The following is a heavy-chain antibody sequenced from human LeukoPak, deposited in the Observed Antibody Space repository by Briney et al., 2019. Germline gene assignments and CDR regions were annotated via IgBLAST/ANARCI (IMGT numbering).Heavy chain of an antibody. CDR1: GFTFSSYA. V-gene: IGHV3-23*01. CDR2: ISGSGGST. Sequence: GGSLRLSCAASGFTFSSYAMSWVRQAPGKGLEWVSAISGSGGSTYYADSVKGRFTISRDNSKNTLYLQMNSLRAEDTAVYYCAKGDGYCSGGSCYPTYFDYWGQGTLVTVSS. D-gene: IGHD2-15*01. J-gene: IGHJ4*02. CDR3: AKGDGYCSGGSCYPTYFDY.